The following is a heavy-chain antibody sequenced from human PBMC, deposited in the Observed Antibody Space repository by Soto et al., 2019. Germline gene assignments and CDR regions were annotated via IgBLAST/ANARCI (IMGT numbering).Heavy chain of an antibody. CDR2: IHGSGST. Sequence: QVQLQESGPGLVKPSETLSLTCNVSGGSISTYYWTWIRQPAGKGLEWIGRIHGSGSTAYSPSLRGRLTMSVDTSKNQFSLKVTSVTAADTAVYYWVRVGAVAANGGFFDYWGQGTLVTVSA. D-gene: IGHD6-19*01. CDR3: VRVGAVAANGGFFDY. V-gene: IGHV4-4*07. CDR1: GGSISTYY. J-gene: IGHJ4*02.